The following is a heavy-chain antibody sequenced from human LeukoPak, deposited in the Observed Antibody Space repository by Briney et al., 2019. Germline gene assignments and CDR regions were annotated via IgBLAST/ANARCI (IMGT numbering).Heavy chain of an antibody. CDR2: IYHSGST. Sequence: PSETLSLTCDVSGYSIRSGYYWGWIRQSPGKGLEWIGSIYHSGSTSKNPSLKSRVAISVDTSKNQFSLKLSSVTAADTAVYYCARGPVWFGELYWGQGTLVTVSS. CDR1: GYSIRSGYY. CDR3: ARGPVWFGELY. D-gene: IGHD3-10*01. J-gene: IGHJ4*02. V-gene: IGHV4-38-2*01.